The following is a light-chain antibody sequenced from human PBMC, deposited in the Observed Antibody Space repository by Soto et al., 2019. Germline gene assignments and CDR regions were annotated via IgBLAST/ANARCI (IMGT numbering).Light chain of an antibody. J-gene: IGKJ3*01. CDR3: QQTYSTIFT. CDR1: QSIGRY. V-gene: IGKV1-39*01. Sequence: DIQMTQSPSSLSASVGDRVTITCRASQSIGRYLNWYQQKPGKAPSLLISTTTTLQSEVPSRFSGSGSGTDFTLTITSLQPEDFATYYCQQTYSTIFTVGPGNKVDIK. CDR2: TTT.